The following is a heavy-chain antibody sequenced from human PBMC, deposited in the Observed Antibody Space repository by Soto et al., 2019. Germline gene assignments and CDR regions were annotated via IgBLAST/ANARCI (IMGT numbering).Heavy chain of an antibody. CDR3: ARDSSPTLSYPQCMDV. D-gene: IGHD1-26*01. Sequence: SQTLSLTCAISGDSVSTNIAAWSWIRQSPSRGLEWLGRTLYRSSKWYNEYAVSVKSRMTINPDTSKNQFSLQLNSVTPEDTAVYYCARDSSPTLSYPQCMDVWGPGTVVTVSS. CDR1: GDSVSTNIAA. J-gene: IGHJ6*02. CDR2: TLYRSSKWYN. V-gene: IGHV6-1*01.